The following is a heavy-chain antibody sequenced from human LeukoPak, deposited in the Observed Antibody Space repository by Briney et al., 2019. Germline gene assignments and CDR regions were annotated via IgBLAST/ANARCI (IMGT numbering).Heavy chain of an antibody. V-gene: IGHV3-11*04. CDR2: ISSSGSTI. D-gene: IGHD3-10*01. CDR3: ARVSRFGESRNEGFDY. CDR1: GFTFSDYY. J-gene: IGHJ4*02. Sequence: PGGSLRLSCAASGFTFSDYYMSWIRQAPGKGLEWVSYISSSGSTIYYADSVKGRFTISRDNAKNSLYLQMNSLRAEDTAVYYCARVSRFGESRNEGFDYWGQGTLVTVSS.